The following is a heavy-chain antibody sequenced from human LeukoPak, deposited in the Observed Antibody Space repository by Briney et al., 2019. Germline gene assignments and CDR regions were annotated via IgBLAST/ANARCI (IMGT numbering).Heavy chain of an antibody. CDR3: ARLHSNYVDY. D-gene: IGHD4-11*01. CDR2: IYPGDSDT. V-gene: IGHV5-51*01. Sequence: GESLKISCKGSGYSFTNYWIGWVRQMPGKGLEWMGIIYPGDSDTRYSLSFQGQVTISADKSISTAYLQWSSLKASGTAIYYCARLHSNYVDYWGQGTLVTVSS. CDR1: GYSFTNYW. J-gene: IGHJ4*02.